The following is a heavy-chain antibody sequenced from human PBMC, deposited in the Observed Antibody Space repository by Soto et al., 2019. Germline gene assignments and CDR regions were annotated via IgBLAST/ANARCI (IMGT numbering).Heavy chain of an antibody. CDR2: IYYSGST. CDR1: GGSISSSSYY. CDR3: ARPNYYSSGPSAY. Sequence: QLQLQESGPGLVKPSETLSLTCTVSGGSISSSSYYWGWIRQPPGKGLEWIGSIYYSGSTYYNPSLTSRVTISVVTFNNPIPQILSSVTAPDSAVYYCARPNYYSSGPSAYWGQGTLVTVSS. D-gene: IGHD3-22*01. J-gene: IGHJ4*02. V-gene: IGHV4-39*01.